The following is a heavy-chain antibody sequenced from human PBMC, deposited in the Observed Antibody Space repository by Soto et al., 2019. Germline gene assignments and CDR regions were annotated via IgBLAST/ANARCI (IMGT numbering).Heavy chain of an antibody. CDR1: GFTFSSYS. Sequence: EVQLVESGGGLVKPGGSLRLSCAASGFTFSSYSMNWVRQAPGKGLEWVSSISSSSSYIYYADSVKGRFTISRDNAENSMYLQMNSLRAEDTALYYCARVGYCSSTSCSQVGYYYYYMDVWGKGTTVTVSS. J-gene: IGHJ6*03. CDR3: ARVGYCSSTSCSQVGYYYYYMDV. CDR2: ISSSSSYI. V-gene: IGHV3-21*01. D-gene: IGHD2-2*01.